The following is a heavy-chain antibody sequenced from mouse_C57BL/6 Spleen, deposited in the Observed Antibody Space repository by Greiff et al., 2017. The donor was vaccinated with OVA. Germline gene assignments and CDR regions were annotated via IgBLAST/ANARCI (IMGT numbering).Heavy chain of an antibody. Sequence: EVQLQQSGPVLVKPGASVKMSCKASGYTFTDYYMNWVKQSHGKSLEWIGVINPYNGGTSYNQKFKGKATLTVDKSSSTAYMELNSLTSEDSAVYYCARPLDSSGTIAYWGQGTLVTVSA. CDR3: ARPLDSSGTIAY. J-gene: IGHJ3*01. V-gene: IGHV1-19*01. CDR2: INPYNGGT. CDR1: GYTFTDYY. D-gene: IGHD3-2*02.